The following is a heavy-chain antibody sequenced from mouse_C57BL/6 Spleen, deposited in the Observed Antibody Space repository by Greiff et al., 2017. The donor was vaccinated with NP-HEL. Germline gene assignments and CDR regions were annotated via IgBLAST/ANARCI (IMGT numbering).Heavy chain of an antibody. J-gene: IGHJ2*01. V-gene: IGHV7-3*01. CDR1: GFTFTDYY. D-gene: IGHD1-1*01. CDR2: IRNKANGYTT. CDR3: ARYDVTTVVAPFDY. Sequence: EVKLVESGGGLVQPGGSLSLSCAASGFTFTDYYMSWVRQPPGKALEWLGFIRNKANGYTTEYSASVKGRFTISRDNSQSILYLQMNALRAEDSATYYCARYDVTTVVAPFDYWGQGTTLTVSS.